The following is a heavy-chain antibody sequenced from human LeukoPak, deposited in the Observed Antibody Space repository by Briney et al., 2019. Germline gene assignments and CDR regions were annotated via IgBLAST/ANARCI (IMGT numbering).Heavy chain of an antibody. D-gene: IGHD1-26*01. CDR2: ISGSGGST. CDR3: AKNYRPWEPHGYYYYMDV. J-gene: IGHJ6*03. V-gene: IGHV3-23*01. CDR1: GFTFSSYA. Sequence: GGSLRLSCAASGFTFSSYAMSWVRQAPGKGLEWVSAISGSGGSTYYADSVKGRFTISRDNSKNTLYLQMNSLRAEDTAVYSCAKNYRPWEPHGYYYYMDVWGKGTTVTVSS.